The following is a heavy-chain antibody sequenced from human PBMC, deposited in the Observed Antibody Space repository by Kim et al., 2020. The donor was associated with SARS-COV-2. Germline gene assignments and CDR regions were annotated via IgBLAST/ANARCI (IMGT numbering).Heavy chain of an antibody. CDR3: ARVLLWGIAAAVFYHDPYYFDY. CDR2: TYYRSKWYN. D-gene: IGHD6-13*01. J-gene: IGHJ4*02. Sequence: SQTLSLTCAISGDSVSSNSAAWNWIRQSPSRGLEWLGRTYYRSKWYNDYAVSVKSRITINPDTSKNQFSLQLNSVTPEDTAVYYCARVLLWGIAAAVFYHDPYYFDYWGQGTLVTVSS. V-gene: IGHV6-1*01. CDR1: GDSVSSNSAA.